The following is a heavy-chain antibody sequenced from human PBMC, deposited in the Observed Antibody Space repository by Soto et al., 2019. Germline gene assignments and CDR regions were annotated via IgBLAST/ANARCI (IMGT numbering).Heavy chain of an antibody. D-gene: IGHD4-4*01. Sequence: QVQLVQSGAEVKKPGSSVKVSCTASGGTFSSYTISWVRQAPGQGLVWMGRIIPILGIANYAQKFQGRVTITADKSTGTAYMELSSLRSENTAVYNCALEPNDYSGTHYWYFHLWGRGTLVTVSS. J-gene: IGHJ2*01. CDR2: IIPILGIA. V-gene: IGHV1-69*02. CDR1: GGTFSSYT. CDR3: ALEPNDYSGTHYWYFHL.